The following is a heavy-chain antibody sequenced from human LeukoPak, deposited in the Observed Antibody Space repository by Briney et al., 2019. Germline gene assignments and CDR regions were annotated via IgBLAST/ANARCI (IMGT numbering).Heavy chain of an antibody. CDR3: ARDEYSGSDTSSGDAFDI. D-gene: IGHD1-26*01. CDR1: GGSISSGSYY. Sequence: PSQTLSLTCTVSGGSISSGSYYWSWIRQPAGKGLEWIGRIYTSGSTNYNPSLKSRVTISVDTSKNQFSLKLSSVTAADTAVYYCARDEYSGSDTSSGDAFDIWGQGTMVTVSS. CDR2: IYTSGST. J-gene: IGHJ3*02. V-gene: IGHV4-61*02.